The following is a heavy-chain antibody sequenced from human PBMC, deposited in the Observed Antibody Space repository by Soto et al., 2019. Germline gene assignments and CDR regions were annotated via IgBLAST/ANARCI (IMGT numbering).Heavy chain of an antibody. Sequence: EVQLVESGGDLVKPGGSLRLSCAASGFSITNAWMTWVRQPPGKGLEWVGRIKSKTDGVTTDYVAPVKGRFTISRDVAKNTLYMQIKSLKIDYTCVGDCPKRCGSHRPAWDYFYYCMDVWGQGTTV. CDR1: GFSITNAW. CDR2: IKSKTDGVTT. J-gene: IGHJ6*02. D-gene: IGHD1-26*01. V-gene: IGHV3-15*01. CDR3: PKRCGSHRPAWDYFYYCMDV.